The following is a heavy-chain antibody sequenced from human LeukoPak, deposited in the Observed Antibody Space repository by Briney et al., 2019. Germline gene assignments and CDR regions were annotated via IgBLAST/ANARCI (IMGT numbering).Heavy chain of an antibody. CDR1: GFTFSSYG. Sequence: PGRSLRLSCAASGFTFSSYGMHWVRQAPGKGLEWVAVISYDGSNKYYADSVKGRFTISRDNSKNTLYLQMNSLRAEDTAVYYCAKDRGVWGQGTMVTVSP. V-gene: IGHV3-30*18. CDR2: ISYDGSNK. CDR3: AKDRGV. J-gene: IGHJ3*01.